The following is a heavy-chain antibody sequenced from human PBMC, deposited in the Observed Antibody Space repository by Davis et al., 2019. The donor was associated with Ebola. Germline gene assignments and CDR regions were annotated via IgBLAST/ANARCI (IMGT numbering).Heavy chain of an antibody. CDR3: ARRMDV. J-gene: IGHJ6*02. CDR2: ISYDGSNK. V-gene: IGHV3-30*03. CDR1: GFTFSSYG. Sequence: GESLKISCAASGFTFSSYGMHWVRQAPGKGLEWVAVISYDGSNKYYADSVKGRFTISRDNAKNSLYLQMNSLRAEDTAVYYCARRMDVWGQGTTVTVSS.